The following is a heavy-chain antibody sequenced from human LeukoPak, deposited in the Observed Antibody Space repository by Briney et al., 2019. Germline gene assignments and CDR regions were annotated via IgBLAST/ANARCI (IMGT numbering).Heavy chain of an antibody. Sequence: PSETLSLTCTVSGGSISSSSYYWGWIRQPPGKGLEWIGSIYYSGSTYYNPSLKSRVTISVDTSKNQFSLKLSSVTAADTAVYYCATTRMVRGVINWFDPWGQGTLVTVSS. CDR1: GGSISSSSYY. J-gene: IGHJ5*02. D-gene: IGHD3-10*01. CDR2: IYYSGST. CDR3: ATTRMVRGVINWFDP. V-gene: IGHV4-39*07.